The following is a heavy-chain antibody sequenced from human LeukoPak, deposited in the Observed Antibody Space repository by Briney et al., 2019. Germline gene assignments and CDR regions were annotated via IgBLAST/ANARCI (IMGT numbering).Heavy chain of an antibody. CDR3: ARPQFPVGSSTREYFHH. V-gene: IGHV5-51*01. J-gene: IGHJ1*01. CDR1: GYSFSHYW. Sequence: GESLKISCKGSGYSFSHYWIAWVRQMPGKGLEWMGIIYPADSDTRYSPSFQGQVTISANKSITTAYLQWSSLKASDTAMYYCARPQFPVGSSTREYFHHWGQGTLVTVSS. D-gene: IGHD6-13*01. CDR2: IYPADSDT.